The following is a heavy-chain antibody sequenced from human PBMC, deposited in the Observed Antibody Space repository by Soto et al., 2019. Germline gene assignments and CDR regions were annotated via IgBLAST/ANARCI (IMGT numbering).Heavy chain of an antibody. V-gene: IGHV3-30*18. J-gene: IGHJ4*02. CDR3: AKLVLRYFDWLLYSEEDFDY. D-gene: IGHD3-9*01. CDR2: ISYDGSNK. CDR1: GFTFSSYG. Sequence: GGSLRLSCAASGFTFSSYGMHWVRQAPGKGLEWVAVISYDGSNKYYADSVKGRFTISRDKSKNTLYLQMNSLRAEDTAVYYCAKLVLRYFDWLLYSEEDFDYWGQGTLVTVSS.